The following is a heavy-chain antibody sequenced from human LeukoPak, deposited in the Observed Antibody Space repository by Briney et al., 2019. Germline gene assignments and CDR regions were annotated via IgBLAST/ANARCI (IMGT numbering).Heavy chain of an antibody. D-gene: IGHD3-22*01. CDR3: ARYYYDNYFDY. CDR2: IYYGGST. V-gene: IGHV4-59*08. J-gene: IGHJ4*02. Sequence: PSETLSLTRTVSGGSISSYYWSWIRQPPGKGLEWIGYIYYGGSTNYNPSLKSRVTISVDTSKNQFSLKLSSVTAADTAVYYCARYYYDNYFDYWGQGTLVTVSS. CDR1: GGSISSYY.